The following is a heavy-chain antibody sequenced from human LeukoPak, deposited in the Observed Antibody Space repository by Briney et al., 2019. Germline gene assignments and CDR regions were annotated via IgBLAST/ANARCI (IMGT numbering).Heavy chain of an antibody. J-gene: IGHJ4*02. CDR1: GYTFTGYY. CDR2: INPNSGGT. V-gene: IGHV1-2*02. D-gene: IGHD1-26*01. CDR3: ARGRVRVGATNFDY. Sequence: ASVKVSCKASGYTFTGYYMHWVRQAPGQGLEWMGWINPNSGGTNYAQKFQGRVTMTRDTSISTAYMELSRLRSDDTAVYYCARGRVRVGATNFDYWGQGTLVTVSS.